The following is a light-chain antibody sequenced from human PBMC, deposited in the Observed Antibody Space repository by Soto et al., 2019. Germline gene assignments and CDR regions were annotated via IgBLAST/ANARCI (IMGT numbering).Light chain of an antibody. CDR2: TAS. Sequence: TQSPSSVSASVGDRVTITSRASQSISSWLAWYQQKPGRAPKLLIYTASNLQSGVPSRFSGSGSGTDFTLTISSLQPEDFATYYCQQTNSFPITFGQGTRLEIK. CDR1: QSISSW. CDR3: QQTNSFPIT. V-gene: IGKV1D-12*01. J-gene: IGKJ5*01.